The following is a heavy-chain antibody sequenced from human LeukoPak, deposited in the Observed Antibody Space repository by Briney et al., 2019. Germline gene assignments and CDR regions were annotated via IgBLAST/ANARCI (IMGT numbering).Heavy chain of an antibody. V-gene: IGHV4-39*07. D-gene: IGHD5-12*01. CDR3: ARYHSGYDDY. CDR1: DDSISSSSYY. CDR2: IYYSGST. J-gene: IGHJ4*02. Sequence: SETLSLTCSVSDDSISSSSYYWGWIRQPPGKGLEWIGSIYYSGSTFYNPSLKSRVIISLVTSKNQFSLKVSSVTAADTAVYYCARYHSGYDDYWGQGILVTVST.